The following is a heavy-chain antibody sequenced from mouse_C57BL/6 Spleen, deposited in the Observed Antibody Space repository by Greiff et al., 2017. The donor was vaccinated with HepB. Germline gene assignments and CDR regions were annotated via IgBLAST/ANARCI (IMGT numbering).Heavy chain of an antibody. V-gene: IGHV7-1*01. J-gene: IGHJ1*03. Sequence: EVKLVDSGGGLVQSGRSLRLSCATSGFTFSDFYMEWVRQAPGKGLEWIAASRNKANDYTTEYSASVKGRFIVSRDTSQSILYLQMNALRAEDTAIYYCARDAPYYYGSENWYFDVWGTGTTVTVSS. CDR3: ARDAPYYYGSENWYFDV. CDR1: GFTFSDFY. CDR2: SRNKANDYTT. D-gene: IGHD1-1*01.